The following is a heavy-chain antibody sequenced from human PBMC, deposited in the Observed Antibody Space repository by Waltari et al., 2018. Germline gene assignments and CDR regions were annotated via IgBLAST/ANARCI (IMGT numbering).Heavy chain of an antibody. CDR1: GYSFSGYD. J-gene: IGHJ6*02. CDR2: SSGNNGKT. D-gene: IGHD3-16*02. V-gene: IGHV1-18*01. CDR3: ARNFSIAESDRYYHYGMDV. Sequence: QVQLVQSGAEVKRPGASVKVSCKTSGYSFSGYDINWVRQAPGQGLGWMGWSSGNNGKTREAQKRRGRVTMTTDTSTTTAYMELRSLRSDDTAVYYCARNFSIAESDRYYHYGMDVWGQGTTVIVSS.